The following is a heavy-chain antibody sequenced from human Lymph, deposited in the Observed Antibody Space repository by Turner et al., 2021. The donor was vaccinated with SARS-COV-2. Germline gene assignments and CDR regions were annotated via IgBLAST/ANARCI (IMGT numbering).Heavy chain of an antibody. Sequence: QVQLQESGPRLVKPLETLSLTCTVSGGSMNSNYWRWIRQPPGTRLEWIGYIYYRGSTNYNPSLESRVTISVDTSRNQFSLNLTSVTAADTAIYYCARETVNNWVDPWGQGTLVTVSS. D-gene: IGHD2-21*02. CDR1: GGSMNSNY. CDR2: IYYRGST. V-gene: IGHV4-59*01. CDR3: ARETVNNWVDP. J-gene: IGHJ5*02.